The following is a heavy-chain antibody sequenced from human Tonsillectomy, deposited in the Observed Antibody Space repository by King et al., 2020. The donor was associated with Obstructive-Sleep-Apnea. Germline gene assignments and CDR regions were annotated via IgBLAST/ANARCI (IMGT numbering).Heavy chain of an antibody. CDR2: IRYDGSNK. Sequence: VQLVESGGGVVQPGGSLRLSCAASGFTFSSYGMHWVRQAPGKGLEWVAFIRYDGSNKYYADSVKGRFTISRDNSKNTLYLQMNSLRAEDTAVYYCANNRYIAAAGTFDYWGHGTLVTVSS. CDR1: GFTFSSYG. J-gene: IGHJ4*01. D-gene: IGHD6-13*01. CDR3: ANNRYIAAAGTFDY. V-gene: IGHV3-30*02.